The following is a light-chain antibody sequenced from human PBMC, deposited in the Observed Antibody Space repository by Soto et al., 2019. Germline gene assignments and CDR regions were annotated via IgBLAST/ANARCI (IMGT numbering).Light chain of an antibody. CDR2: GAS. J-gene: IGKJ5*01. CDR3: QQYNNWPVT. Sequence: EIVLTQSPGTLSLSPGERATLSFRASQSVSTDYLAWYQQKPGQAPRLLIYGASTRATGIPARFSGSGSGTEFTLTISSLQSEDFAVYYCQQYNNWPVTFGQGTRLEIK. V-gene: IGKV3-15*01. CDR1: QSVSTD.